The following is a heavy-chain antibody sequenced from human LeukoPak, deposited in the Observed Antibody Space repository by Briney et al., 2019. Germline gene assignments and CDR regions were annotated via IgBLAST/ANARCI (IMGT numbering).Heavy chain of an antibody. CDR2: IHSGGTT. Sequence: SETLSLTCTVSGGSMNNDYFTWIRQPAGKGLEWIGRIHSGGTTNYNPSLMSRVTLSVDTSKNQISLRLTSVTVADTALYYCARVAYGWGGFDPWGQGTLVTVSS. J-gene: IGHJ5*02. CDR1: GGSMNNDY. V-gene: IGHV4-4*07. CDR3: ARVAYGWGGFDP. D-gene: IGHD3-16*01.